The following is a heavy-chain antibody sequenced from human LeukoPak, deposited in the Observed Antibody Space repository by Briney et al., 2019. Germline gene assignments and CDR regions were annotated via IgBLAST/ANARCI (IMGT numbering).Heavy chain of an antibody. CDR2: IRSKAYGGTT. V-gene: IGHV3-49*04. Sequence: GGSLRLSCTASGFTFGDYAMSWVRQAPGKGLVWVGFIRSKAYGGTTEYAASVKGRFTISRDDSKSIAYLQMNSLKTEDTAVYYCTRFLEWLCALYYWGQGTLVTVSS. D-gene: IGHD3-3*01. CDR1: GFTFGDYA. CDR3: TRFLEWLCALYY. J-gene: IGHJ4*02.